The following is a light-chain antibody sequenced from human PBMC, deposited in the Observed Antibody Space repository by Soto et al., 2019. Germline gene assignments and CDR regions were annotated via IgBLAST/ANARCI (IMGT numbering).Light chain of an antibody. CDR2: EVT. J-gene: IGLJ2*01. Sequence: QSALTQPPSASGSPGQSVTISCTGTSSDIGGYNYVSWYQQHPGKAPKLMIYEVTKRPSGVPDRFSGSKSGNTASLTVSGLQAEDEADYYCSSHAGSNTFGVFGGGTKLTVL. CDR1: SSDIGGYNY. CDR3: SSHAGSNTFGV. V-gene: IGLV2-8*01.